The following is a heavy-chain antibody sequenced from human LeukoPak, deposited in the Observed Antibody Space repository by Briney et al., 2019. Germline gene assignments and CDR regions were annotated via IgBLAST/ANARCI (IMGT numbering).Heavy chain of an antibody. CDR1: GYTFTGYY. V-gene: IGHV1-2*02. CDR2: INPNSGGT. D-gene: IGHD6-6*01. Sequence: ASVKVSCKASGYTFTGYYMHWVRQAPGQGLEWMGWINPNSGGTNYAQKFQGRVTKTRDTSISTAYMELSRLRSDDTAVYYCARALYSSSGYSYYGMDVWGQGTTVTVSS. J-gene: IGHJ6*02. CDR3: ARALYSSSGYSYYGMDV.